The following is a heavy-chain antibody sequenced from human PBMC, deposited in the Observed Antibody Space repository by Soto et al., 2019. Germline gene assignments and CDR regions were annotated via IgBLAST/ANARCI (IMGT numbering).Heavy chain of an antibody. D-gene: IGHD1-26*01. J-gene: IGHJ4*02. Sequence: QVQLQPWGAGVLKPSETLSLTCAVYGGSFSGYHWSWIRQPPGKGLEWIGEINHSGSTNYNPSHKGRVTISEDTSQNPVPLKLSSVAAAVTAVYYCASGGTTFDYWGQGTLVTVSS. CDR1: GGSFSGYH. V-gene: IGHV4-34*01. CDR3: ASGGTTFDY. CDR2: INHSGST.